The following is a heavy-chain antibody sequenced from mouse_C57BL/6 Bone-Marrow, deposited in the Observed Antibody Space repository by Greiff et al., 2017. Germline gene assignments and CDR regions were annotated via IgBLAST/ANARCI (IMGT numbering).Heavy chain of an antibody. CDR2: IDPENGDT. V-gene: IGHV14-4*01. CDR3: TINYGTPFDY. Sequence: EVHLVESGAELVRPGASVKLSCTASGFNIKDDYMHWVKQRPEQGLEWIGWIDPENGDTEYASKFQGKATITADTSSNTAYLQLSSLTSEDTAVYYCTINYGTPFDYWGRGTTLTVSA. CDR1: GFNIKDDY. D-gene: IGHD1-1*02. J-gene: IGHJ2*01.